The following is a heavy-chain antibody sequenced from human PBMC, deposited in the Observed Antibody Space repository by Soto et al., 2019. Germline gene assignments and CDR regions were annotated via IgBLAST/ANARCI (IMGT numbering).Heavy chain of an antibody. V-gene: IGHV3-33*01. J-gene: IGHJ4*02. CDR2: IWYDGSNE. CDR3: ARDGREYSGYDPDY. Sequence: GGSLRLSCAASGFTFSNYAMHWVRQAPGKGLEWVAVIWYDGSNENYADSVKGRFTISRDNSKNTLYLQMNSLGAEDTAVYYCARDGREYSGYDPDYWGQGTLVTVSS. CDR1: GFTFSNYA. D-gene: IGHD5-12*01.